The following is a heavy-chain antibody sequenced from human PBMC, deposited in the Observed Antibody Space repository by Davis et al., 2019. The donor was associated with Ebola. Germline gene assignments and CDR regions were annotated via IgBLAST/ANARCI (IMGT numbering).Heavy chain of an antibody. CDR2: IYHSGST. Sequence: PSETLSLTCTVSGYSISSGYYWGWIRQPPGKGLEWIGNIYHSGSTNYNPSLKSRVTISVDTSKNQFSLKLSSVTAADTAVYYCARGPYYYGSWYFDLWGRGTLVTVSS. J-gene: IGHJ2*01. V-gene: IGHV4-38-2*02. CDR3: ARGPYYYGSWYFDL. D-gene: IGHD3-10*01. CDR1: GYSISSGYY.